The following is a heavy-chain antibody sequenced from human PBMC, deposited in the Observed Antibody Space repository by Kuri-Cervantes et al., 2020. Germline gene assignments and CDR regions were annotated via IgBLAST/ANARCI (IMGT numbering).Heavy chain of an antibody. V-gene: IGHV3-30*03. CDR2: ISYDGSNK. J-gene: IGHJ4*02. D-gene: IGHD3-16*01. Sequence: GESLKISCAASGFTFSSYGMHWVRQAPGKGLEWVAVISYDGSNKYYADSVKGRFTISRDNSKNTLYLQMNSLRAEDTAVYYCARGSFGFGASYYFDYWGQGTLVTVSS. CDR3: ARGSFGFGASYYFDY. CDR1: GFTFSSYG.